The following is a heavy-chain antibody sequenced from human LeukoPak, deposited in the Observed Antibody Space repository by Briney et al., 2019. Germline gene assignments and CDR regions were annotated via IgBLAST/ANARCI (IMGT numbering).Heavy chain of an antibody. CDR1: GFTVSSNY. D-gene: IGHD1-26*01. J-gene: IGHJ4*02. CDR3: AGPSSGSSYYFDY. V-gene: IGHV3-66*04. CDR2: IYSGGST. Sequence: PGGSLRLSCAASGFTVSSNYMSWVRQAPGKGLEWVSVIYSGGSTYYADSVKGRFTISRDNSKSTLYLQMNSLRAEDTAVYYCAGPSSGSSYYFDYWGQGTLVTVSS.